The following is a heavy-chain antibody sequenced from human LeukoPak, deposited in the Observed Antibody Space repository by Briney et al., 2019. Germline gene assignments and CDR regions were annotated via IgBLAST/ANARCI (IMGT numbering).Heavy chain of an antibody. CDR2: IYHSGSI. V-gene: IGHV4-4*02. Sequence: PSETLSLTCAVSGGSISSRNWWSWVRQPPGKGLEWIGEIYHSGSINYNPSLKSRVTISVDKSKNQLSLRLTSVTAADTAVYYCARDNGAIRGYYYHGMDVWGQGTTVTVSS. CDR1: GGSISSRNW. D-gene: IGHD2-8*01. CDR3: ARDNGAIRGYYYHGMDV. J-gene: IGHJ6*02.